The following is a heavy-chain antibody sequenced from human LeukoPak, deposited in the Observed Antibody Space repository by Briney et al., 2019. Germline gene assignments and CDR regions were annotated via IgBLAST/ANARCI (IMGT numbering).Heavy chain of an antibody. Sequence: GGSLRLSCAASGFTFSSYSMNWVRQAPGKGLEWVSSISSSSSYIYYADSVKGRFTISRDNAKNSLYLQMNSLRAEDTAVYYCARGRVLLCIAAAGDGKLDYWGQGTLVTVSS. V-gene: IGHV3-21*01. D-gene: IGHD6-13*01. CDR3: ARGRVLLCIAAAGDGKLDY. CDR1: GFTFSSYS. J-gene: IGHJ4*02. CDR2: ISSSSSYI.